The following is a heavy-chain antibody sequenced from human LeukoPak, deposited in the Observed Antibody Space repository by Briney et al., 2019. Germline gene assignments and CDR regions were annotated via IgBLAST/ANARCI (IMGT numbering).Heavy chain of an antibody. Sequence: GGSLRLSCVASGFTFSSYWVHWVRQDPRKGLVRVSRINGDGRNINYADSVRGRFTISRDNAKNTLFLQMNTLRVEDTAVYYCVRDVGGTDYWGQGTLVTVSS. CDR1: GFTFSSYW. J-gene: IGHJ4*02. V-gene: IGHV3-74*01. CDR3: VRDVGGTDY. D-gene: IGHD3-16*01. CDR2: INGDGRNI.